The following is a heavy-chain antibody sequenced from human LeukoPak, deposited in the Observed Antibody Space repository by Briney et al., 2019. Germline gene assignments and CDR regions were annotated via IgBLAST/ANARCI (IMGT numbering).Heavy chain of an antibody. CDR3: ARAQTGIYYGMDV. V-gene: IGHV4-30-2*01. CDR1: GGSISSGGYS. J-gene: IGHJ6*02. CDR2: IYHSGST. Sequence: SQTLSLTCAVSGGSISSGGYSWSWIRQPPGKGLEWIGYIYHSGSTYYNPSLKSRVTISVDRSKNQFSLKLSSVTAADTAVYYCARAQTGIYYGMDVWGQGTTVTVCS. D-gene: IGHD3-9*01.